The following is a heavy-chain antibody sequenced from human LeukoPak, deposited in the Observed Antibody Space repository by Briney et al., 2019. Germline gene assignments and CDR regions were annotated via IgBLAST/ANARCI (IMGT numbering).Heavy chain of an antibody. CDR1: GGSFSGYY. Sequence: SETLSLTCAVYGGSFSGYYWSWIRQPPGKGLEWIGEINHSGSTNYNPSLKSRVTISVDTSKNQFSLKLNSVTAADTAVYYCARGELRFLEWLSTEGYFDYWGQGTLVTVSS. D-gene: IGHD3-3*01. CDR3: ARGELRFLEWLSTEGYFDY. J-gene: IGHJ4*02. CDR2: INHSGST. V-gene: IGHV4-34*01.